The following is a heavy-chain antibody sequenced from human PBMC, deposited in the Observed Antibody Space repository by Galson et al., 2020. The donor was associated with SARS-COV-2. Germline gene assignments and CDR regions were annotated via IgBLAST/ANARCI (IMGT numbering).Heavy chain of an antibody. J-gene: IGHJ6*02. D-gene: IGHD3-22*01. V-gene: IGHV4-30-2*01. CDR1: GGSISSGGYS. CDR2: IYQSGST. CDR3: ARADYYDSRGYYYYYAMDV. Sequence: ETSETLSLTCTVSGGSISSGGYSWSWIRQPPGKGLEWIGYIYQSGSTFYNPSLRSRVTISADGSQNHFSLKLSSVTAADTAVYYCARADYYDSRGYYYYYAMDVWGQGITVTVSS.